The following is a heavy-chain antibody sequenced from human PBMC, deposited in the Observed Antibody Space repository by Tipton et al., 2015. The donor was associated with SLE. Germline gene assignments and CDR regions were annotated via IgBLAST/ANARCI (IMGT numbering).Heavy chain of an antibody. J-gene: IGHJ4*02. CDR3: ARLMDTAMGHFDY. D-gene: IGHD5-18*01. CDR1: GGSISNSDYY. CDR2: VFYPGRT. V-gene: IGHV4-39*01. Sequence: TLSLTCTVSGGSISNSDYYWGWIRQPPEKGLEWIGSVFYPGRTYYSPSLKNRVTISVDTSKNQFSLKLSSVTAADTAVYYCARLMDTAMGHFDYWGQGTLVTVSS.